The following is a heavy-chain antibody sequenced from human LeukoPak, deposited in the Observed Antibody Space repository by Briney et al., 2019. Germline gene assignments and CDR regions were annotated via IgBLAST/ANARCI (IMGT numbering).Heavy chain of an antibody. V-gene: IGHV3-48*04. CDR1: GFAFSTYN. Sequence: PGGSLRLSCAASGFAFSTYNMNWVRQAPGKGLEWVSYIGSSSSTIFYADSVKGRFTISRDNAKNSLYLQMNSLRAEDTAVYYCARVITMVRGVIGGWFDPWGQGTLVTVSS. CDR2: IGSSSSTI. J-gene: IGHJ5*02. D-gene: IGHD3-10*01. CDR3: ARVITMVRGVIGGWFDP.